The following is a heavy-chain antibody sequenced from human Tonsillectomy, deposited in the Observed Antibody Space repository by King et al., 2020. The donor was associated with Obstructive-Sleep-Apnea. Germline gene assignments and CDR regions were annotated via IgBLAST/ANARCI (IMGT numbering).Heavy chain of an antibody. V-gene: IGHV1-2*02. J-gene: IGHJ6*02. CDR3: ATLTGAVVVPATIPFTYYYYTIDV. D-gene: IGHD2-2*01. Sequence: QLVQSGAEVKKPGASVKVSCKASGYTFTGYYMQWVRQAPGQGLEWMGWINANSGGTKYAQKFQGRVTMTRDTSISTAYMELSRLRSDDTAIYYCATLTGAVVVPATIPFTYYYYTIDVWGQGTTVTVSS. CDR1: GYTFTGYY. CDR2: INANSGGT.